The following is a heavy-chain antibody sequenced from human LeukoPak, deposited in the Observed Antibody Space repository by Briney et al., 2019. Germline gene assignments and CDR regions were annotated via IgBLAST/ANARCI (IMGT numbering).Heavy chain of an antibody. CDR3: VRGSSGWKGGDY. V-gene: IGHV3-7*01. Sequence: PGRSLRLSCAASGFTFSSHWMKWVRQAPGKGPEWVATIKYDGSEKYYVDSVKGLFTISRDNAKNSLYLQTDSLRVEDTAVYYCVRGSSGWKGGDYWGQGTLVTVSS. J-gene: IGHJ4*02. D-gene: IGHD6-19*01. CDR2: IKYDGSEK. CDR1: GFTFSSHW.